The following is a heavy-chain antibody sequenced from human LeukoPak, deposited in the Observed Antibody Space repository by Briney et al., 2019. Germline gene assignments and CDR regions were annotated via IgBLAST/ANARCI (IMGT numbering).Heavy chain of an antibody. V-gene: IGHV4-4*07. Sequence: SETLSLTCTVSGGSISSYYWSWIRQPAGKGLEWIGRIYRSGSTDYNPSLKSRVTMSIDTSKNKSSLKLSSVTAADTAVYYCARDSGTTGEVKFDPWGQGTLVTVSS. D-gene: IGHD3-10*01. J-gene: IGHJ5*02. CDR2: IYRSGST. CDR3: ARDSGTTGEVKFDP. CDR1: GGSISSYY.